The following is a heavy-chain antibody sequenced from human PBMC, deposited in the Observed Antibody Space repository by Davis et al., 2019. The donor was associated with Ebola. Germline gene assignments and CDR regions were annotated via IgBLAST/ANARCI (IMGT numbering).Heavy chain of an antibody. V-gene: IGHV4-38-2*02. Sequence: PSETLSLTCTVSGYSISSGYYWGWIRQPPGKGLEWIGSIYHSGSTYYNPSLKSRVTISVDTSKNQFSLKLSSVTAADTAVYYCARLGTGTFDYWGQGTLVTVSS. J-gene: IGHJ4*02. CDR1: GYSISSGYY. CDR2: IYHSGST. D-gene: IGHD1/OR15-1a*01. CDR3: ARLGTGTFDY.